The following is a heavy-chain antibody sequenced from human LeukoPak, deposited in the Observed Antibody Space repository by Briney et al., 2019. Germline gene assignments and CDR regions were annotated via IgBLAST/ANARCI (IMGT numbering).Heavy chain of an antibody. D-gene: IGHD3-22*01. CDR2: ISAYNGDT. CDR3: ARTMYYYDSSGYYGIDY. CDR1: GYTFSSYG. Sequence: ASVKVSCKASGYTFSSYGISWVRRAPGQGLEWMGWISAYNGDTNYAQRLQDRVTMTTDTPTSTAYMELRSLTSDDTAVYYCARTMYYYDSSGYYGIDYWGQGTLVTVSS. J-gene: IGHJ4*02. V-gene: IGHV1-18*01.